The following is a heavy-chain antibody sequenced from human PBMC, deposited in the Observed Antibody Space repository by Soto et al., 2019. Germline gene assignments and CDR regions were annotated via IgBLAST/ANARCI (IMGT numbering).Heavy chain of an antibody. CDR3: ARYSVIAAAGYNWFDP. CDR2: IYYSGST. V-gene: IGHV4-59*01. Sequence: SETLSLTCTVSGGSISSYYWSWIRQPPGKGLEWIGYIYYSGSTNYNPSLKSRVTISVDTSKNQFSLKLSSVTAADTAVYYCARYSVIAAAGYNWFDPWGREPWSPSPQ. D-gene: IGHD6-13*01. CDR1: GGSISSYY. J-gene: IGHJ5*02.